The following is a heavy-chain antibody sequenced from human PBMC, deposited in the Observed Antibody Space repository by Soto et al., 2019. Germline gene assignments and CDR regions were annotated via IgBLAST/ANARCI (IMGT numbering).Heavy chain of an antibody. D-gene: IGHD3-22*01. CDR2: ISSSSSYI. V-gene: IGHV3-21*01. Sequence: EVQLVESGGGLVKPGGSLRLSCAASGFTFSSYSMNWVRQAPGKGLEWVSSISSSSSYIYYADSVKGRFTISRDNAKNSLYLQMNSLRAEDTAVYYCARDSAYYYDSSGYVGYWGQGTLVTVSS. CDR3: ARDSAYYYDSSGYVGY. CDR1: GFTFSSYS. J-gene: IGHJ4*02.